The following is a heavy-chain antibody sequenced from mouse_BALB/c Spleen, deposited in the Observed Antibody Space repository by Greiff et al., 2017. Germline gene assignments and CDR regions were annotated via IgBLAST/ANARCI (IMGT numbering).Heavy chain of an antibody. CDR1: GYTFTSYW. J-gene: IGHJ4*01. V-gene: IGHV1-87*01. D-gene: IGHD1-3*01. CDR2: IYPGDGDT. CDR3: ARSDYYAMDY. Sequence: VQLVESGAELARPGASVKLSCKASGYTFTSYWMQWVKQRPGQGLEWIGAIYPGDGDTRYTQKFKGKATLTADKSSSTAYMQLSSLASEDSAVYYCARSDYYAMDYWGQGTSVTVSS.